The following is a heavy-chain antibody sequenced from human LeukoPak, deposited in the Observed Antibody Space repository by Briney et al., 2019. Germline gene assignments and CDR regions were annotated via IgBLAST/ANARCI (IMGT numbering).Heavy chain of an antibody. Sequence: GESLKISCKGSGYSFTSYWIGWVRQMPGKGLEWMGIIYPGDSDTRYSPSFQGQVTISADKSISTAYLQWSSLKASDTAMYYRARPNSPTVNPVDYWGQGTLVTVSS. D-gene: IGHD4-11*01. J-gene: IGHJ4*02. CDR2: IYPGDSDT. CDR3: ARPNSPTVNPVDY. V-gene: IGHV5-51*01. CDR1: GYSFTSYW.